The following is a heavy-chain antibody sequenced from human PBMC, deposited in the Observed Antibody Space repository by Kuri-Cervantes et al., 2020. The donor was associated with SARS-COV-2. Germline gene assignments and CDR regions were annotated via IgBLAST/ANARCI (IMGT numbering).Heavy chain of an antibody. CDR1: GYTFSVYY. CDR3: ARGMVRGIIQYYYYAMDV. CDR2: INPNSGGT. D-gene: IGHD3-10*01. V-gene: IGHV1-2*04. J-gene: IGHJ6*02. Sequence: ASVKVSCKASGYTFSVYYMYWVRQAPGQGLEWMGWINPNSGGTNYAQKFQSWVTMTRDTSISTAYMELSRLRSDDTAVYYCARGMVRGIIQYYYYAMDVWGQGTTVTVSS.